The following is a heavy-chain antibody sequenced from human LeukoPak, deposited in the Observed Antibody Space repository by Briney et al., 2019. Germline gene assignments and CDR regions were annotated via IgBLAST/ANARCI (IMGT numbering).Heavy chain of an antibody. CDR3: ARDSRYSYGSGGMDV. J-gene: IGHJ6*02. V-gene: IGHV4-59*01. D-gene: IGHD3-10*01. CDR1: GVSIGSYY. Sequence: PSETLSLTCTVSGVSIGSYYWTWIRQTPEKGLEWIGSIYYNGNTNYNPSLKSRVAISIDTSKSQFSLKVTSVIAANTATYYCARDSRYSYGSGGMDVWGQGTTVTVSS. CDR2: IYYNGNT.